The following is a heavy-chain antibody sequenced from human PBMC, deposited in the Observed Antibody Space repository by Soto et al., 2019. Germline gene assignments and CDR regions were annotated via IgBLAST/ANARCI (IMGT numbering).Heavy chain of an antibody. CDR2: ISAYNGNT. Sequence: QVQLVQSGAEVKKPGASVKVSCKASGYTFTSYGISWVRQAPGQGLEWMGWISAYNGNTNYAQKLQGRVTMTTDTSTSTAYMELRSLRSDDTAVYYCARDGLYFDWLVLPPGWRMDVWGQGTTVTVSS. D-gene: IGHD3-9*01. CDR1: GYTFTSYG. V-gene: IGHV1-18*01. J-gene: IGHJ6*02. CDR3: ARDGLYFDWLVLPPGWRMDV.